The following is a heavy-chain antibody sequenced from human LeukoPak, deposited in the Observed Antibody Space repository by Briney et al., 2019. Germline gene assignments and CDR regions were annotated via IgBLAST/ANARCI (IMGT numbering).Heavy chain of an antibody. J-gene: IGHJ6*02. V-gene: IGHV3-7*01. CDR1: GFALSIRW. Sequence: GGSLRLSCAASGFALSIRWLTWLRQTPGKGLEWVAHINPDGSEKSYVDSARGRFTISRDNAKNSVYLQMNSLRVDDTAVYYCARGHFGLDVWGQGATVAVAS. CDR2: INPDGSEK. D-gene: IGHD3-10*01. CDR3: ARGHFGLDV.